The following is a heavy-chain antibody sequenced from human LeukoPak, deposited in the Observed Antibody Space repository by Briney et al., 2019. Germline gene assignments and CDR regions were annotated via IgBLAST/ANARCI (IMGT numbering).Heavy chain of an antibody. D-gene: IGHD2-2*03. V-gene: IGHV1-69*04. J-gene: IGHJ5*02. CDR3: ARAYPLGYCSSTSCSPWDP. CDR2: IIPILGIA. CDR1: GGTFSSYA. Sequence: SVKVSCKASGGTFSSYAISWVRQAPGQGLEWMGRIIPILGIANYAQKFQGRVTITADKSTSTAYMELSSLRSDDTAVYYCARAYPLGYCSSTSCSPWDPWGQGTLVTVSS.